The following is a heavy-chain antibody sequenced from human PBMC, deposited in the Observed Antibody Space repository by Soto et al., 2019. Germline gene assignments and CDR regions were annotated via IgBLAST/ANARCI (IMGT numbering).Heavy chain of an antibody. CDR1: GYSFANYC. CDR2: FYSGDSDT. Sequence: PGESLKISCKGSGYSFANYCIAWVRQMPGKGLEWMGIFYSGDSDTRYSPSFQGQVVISGDKSINTAYLQWTSLKASDTAMYYCARGSSGFYDYWSQGTLVTVSS. V-gene: IGHV5-51*01. CDR3: ARGSSGFYDY. J-gene: IGHJ4*02. D-gene: IGHD6-19*01.